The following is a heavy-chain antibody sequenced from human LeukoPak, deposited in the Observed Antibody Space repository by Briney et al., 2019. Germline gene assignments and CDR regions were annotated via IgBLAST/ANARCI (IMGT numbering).Heavy chain of an antibody. CDR3: ARVKGLVISGTNYYYMDA. J-gene: IGHJ6*03. CDR1: GGTFSSYA. Sequence: ASVKVSCKASGGTFSSYAISWVRQAPGQGLEWMGGIIPIFGTANYAQKFQGRVTITTDESTSTAYMELSSLRSEDTAVYYWARVKGLVISGTNYYYMDAGAKGTTFTVS. V-gene: IGHV1-69*05. D-gene: IGHD3-3*01. CDR2: IIPIFGTA.